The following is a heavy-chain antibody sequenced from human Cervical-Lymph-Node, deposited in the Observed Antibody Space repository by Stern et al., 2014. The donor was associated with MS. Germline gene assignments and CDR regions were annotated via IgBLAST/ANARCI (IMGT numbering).Heavy chain of an antibody. CDR1: GYTFTSHY. CDR2: INANGGTT. D-gene: IGHD1-26*01. J-gene: IGHJ4*02. CDR3: ARGGLILGATWGLLDY. V-gene: IGHV1-46*01. Sequence: VQLVQSGAEVKKPGASVKGSCKASGYTFTSHYMHWVRQAPGQGLEWMGIINANGGTTNYAQRLQGRVTMTRDTSTSTVYMELSSLRSEDTAVYYCARGGLILGATWGLLDYWGQGTLVTVSS.